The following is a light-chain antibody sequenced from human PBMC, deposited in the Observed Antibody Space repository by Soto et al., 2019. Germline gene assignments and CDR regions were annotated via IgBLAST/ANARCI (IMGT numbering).Light chain of an antibody. V-gene: IGKV1-39*01. CDR1: QRISSY. J-gene: IGKJ4*01. Sequence: DIQMTQSPSSLSASVGDRVTITCRASQRISSYLNWYQQKPGKAPKLLIYGASSLQSGVPPRFSGSASGTDFTLTISSLQPEDFATYYCQQSSSPPPSFGGGTKVEIK. CDR2: GAS. CDR3: QQSSSPPPS.